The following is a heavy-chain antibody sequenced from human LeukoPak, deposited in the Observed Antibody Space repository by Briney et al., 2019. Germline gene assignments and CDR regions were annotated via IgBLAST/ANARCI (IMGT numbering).Heavy chain of an antibody. Sequence: GESLKISCKGFGYSFTSYWIGWVRQMPGKGLEWMGIIYPGDSDTRYSPSFQGQVTISADKSISTAYLQWSSLKASDTAMYYCARRFWYYYDSSGRTPDAFDIWGQGTMVTVSS. CDR3: ARRFWYYYDSSGRTPDAFDI. D-gene: IGHD3-22*01. CDR2: IYPGDSDT. CDR1: GYSFTSYW. V-gene: IGHV5-51*03. J-gene: IGHJ3*02.